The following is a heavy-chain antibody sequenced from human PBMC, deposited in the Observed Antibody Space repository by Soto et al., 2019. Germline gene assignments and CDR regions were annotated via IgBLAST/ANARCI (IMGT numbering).Heavy chain of an antibody. CDR1: GGSISSGGYY. Sequence: SETLSLTCTVSGGSISSGGYYWSWIRQHPGKGLEWIGYIYYSGSTYYNPSLKSRVTISVDTSKNQFSLKLSSVTAADTAVYYCARDSESGQIVPAAMSAVAGSGGMDVWGQGTTVTVSS. D-gene: IGHD2-2*01. CDR3: ARDSESGQIVPAAMSAVAGSGGMDV. V-gene: IGHV4-31*03. J-gene: IGHJ6*02. CDR2: IYYSGST.